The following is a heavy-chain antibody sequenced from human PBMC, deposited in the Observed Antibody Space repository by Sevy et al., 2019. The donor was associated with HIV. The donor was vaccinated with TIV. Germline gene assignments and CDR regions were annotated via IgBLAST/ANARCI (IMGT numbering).Heavy chain of an antibody. D-gene: IGHD3-3*01. CDR3: AREWGGYYDFWSGAEPYYYGMDV. V-gene: IGHV3-74*01. J-gene: IGHJ6*02. CDR1: GFTFSSYW. Sequence: GGSLRLSCAASGFTFSSYWMHWVRQAPGKGLVWVSRINSDGSSTSYADSVKGRFTISRDNAKNTLYLQMNSLRAEDTAVYYCAREWGGYYDFWSGAEPYYYGMDVWDQGTTVTVSS. CDR2: INSDGSST.